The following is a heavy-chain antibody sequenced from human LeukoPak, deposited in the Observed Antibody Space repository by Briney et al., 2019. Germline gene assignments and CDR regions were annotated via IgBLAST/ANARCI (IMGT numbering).Heavy chain of an antibody. J-gene: IGHJ4*02. D-gene: IGHD3-22*01. CDR2: ISSSSSYI. CDR3: VRDDDRPDNGLDY. V-gene: IGHV3-21*01. CDR1: GFTFSSYS. Sequence: GGSLRLSCAASGFTFSSYSMNWVRQAPGKGLEWVSSISSSSSYIFYADSVKGRFTISRDNSKNTLYLQMNSLRAEDTAVYYCVRDDDRPDNGLDYWGQGTPVTVSS.